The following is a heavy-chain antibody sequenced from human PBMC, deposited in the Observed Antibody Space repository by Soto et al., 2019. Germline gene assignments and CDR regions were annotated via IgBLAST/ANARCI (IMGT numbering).Heavy chain of an antibody. CDR1: GYTFTSYD. CDR3: AREPGIAVAGTSLVDY. D-gene: IGHD6-19*01. J-gene: IGHJ4*02. V-gene: IGHV1-8*01. Sequence: QVQLVQSGAEVKKPGASVKVSCKASGYTFTSYDINRVRQATGQGLEWMGWMNPNSGNTGYAQKFQGRVTMTRNTSISTAYMELSSLRSEDTAVYYCAREPGIAVAGTSLVDYWGQGTLVTVSS. CDR2: MNPNSGNT.